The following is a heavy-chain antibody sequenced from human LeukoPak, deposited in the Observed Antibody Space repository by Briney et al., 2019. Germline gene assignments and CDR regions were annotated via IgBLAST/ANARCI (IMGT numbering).Heavy chain of an antibody. V-gene: IGHV4-39*01. D-gene: IGHD6-19*01. CDR3: ARRSSGWPFDN. Sequence: SETLSLTCTVSGGSISSSGYYWGWIRQPPGKGLEWIGNIYYSGSTYYNPSLKSRVTISVDTSKNQFSLNVSSVTAADTAIYYCARRSSGWPFDNWGQGRLVTVSS. CDR2: IYYSGST. J-gene: IGHJ4*02. CDR1: GGSISSSGYY.